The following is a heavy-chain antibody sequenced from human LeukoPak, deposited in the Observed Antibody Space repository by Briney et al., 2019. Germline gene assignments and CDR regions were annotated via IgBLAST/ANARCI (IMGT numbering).Heavy chain of an antibody. J-gene: IGHJ6*02. Sequence: ASVTVSCKGSGYTFTSYDINWVRQAPGQGLEWMGWMDPNSGNTGYAQKFQGRDTMTRNTSISTAYMELSSLRSEDTAVYYCARMIDGYYYYYYGMDVWGQGDTFTVSS. CDR3: ARMIDGYYYYYYGMDV. D-gene: IGHD3-22*01. CDR2: MDPNSGNT. CDR1: GYTFTSYD. V-gene: IGHV1-8*01.